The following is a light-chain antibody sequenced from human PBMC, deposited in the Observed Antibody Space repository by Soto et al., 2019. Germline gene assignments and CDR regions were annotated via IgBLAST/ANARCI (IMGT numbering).Light chain of an antibody. J-gene: IGKJ1*01. CDR1: QSVSSN. Sequence: DIVMTQSPATLSVSPGDRVTLSCRASQSVSSNLAWYQQKPGQAPRLLIYGAATRATGIPARFSGDGSGTEFPLTISSLQSEDFAVYYCQQFNTWPRDTFGQGTKLEVK. CDR2: GAA. V-gene: IGKV3-15*01. CDR3: QQFNTWPRDT.